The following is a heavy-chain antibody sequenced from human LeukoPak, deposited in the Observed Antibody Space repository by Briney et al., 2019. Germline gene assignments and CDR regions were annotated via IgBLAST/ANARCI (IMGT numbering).Heavy chain of an antibody. V-gene: IGHV3-74*01. CDR1: GFTFSTYW. J-gene: IGHJ4*02. CDR2: INTDGSTT. D-gene: IGHD3-3*01. CDR3: IPSIPIFGEATY. Sequence: GGSLRLSCAASGFTFSTYWMYWVRQAPGKGLLWVSRINTDGSTTTYADSVKGRFTISRDNAKNTLYLQMNSLSAEDTAIYYCIPSIPIFGEATYWGQGTLVTVSS.